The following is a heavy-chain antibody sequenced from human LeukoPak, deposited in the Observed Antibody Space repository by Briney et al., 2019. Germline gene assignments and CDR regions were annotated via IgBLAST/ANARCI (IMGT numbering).Heavy chain of an antibody. CDR1: VYTFTSYG. D-gene: IGHD6-13*01. J-gene: IGHJ4*02. V-gene: IGHV1-18*01. CDR3: ARDGKQQLGFDY. CDR2: ISAYNGKT. Sequence: ASVNVSCKPSVYTFTSYGISWVRQAPGQGLAWMGWISAYNGKTNHAQNFQGRVTMTTDTSTSTAHMELRSLRSDDTAVYYCARDGKQQLGFDYWGQGTLVTVSS.